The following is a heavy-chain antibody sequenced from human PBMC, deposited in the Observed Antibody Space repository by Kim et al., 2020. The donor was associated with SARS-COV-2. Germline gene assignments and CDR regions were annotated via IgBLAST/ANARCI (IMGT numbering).Heavy chain of an antibody. Sequence: GGSLRLSCAASGFTFSNYWMHWVRQVPGKGLVWISRTTPDGTQTDYADSVKGRVTVSRDNAKNTLYLQMNSLTIEDTTMYYCTRVRDGLAGAFDIWGQGT. CDR3: TRVRDGLAGAFDI. V-gene: IGHV3-74*01. CDR1: GFTFSNYW. J-gene: IGHJ3*02. CDR2: TTPDGTQT. D-gene: IGHD2-21*01.